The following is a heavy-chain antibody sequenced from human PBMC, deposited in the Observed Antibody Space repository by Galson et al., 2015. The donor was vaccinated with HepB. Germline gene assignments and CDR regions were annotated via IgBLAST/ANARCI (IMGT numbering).Heavy chain of an antibody. V-gene: IGHV1-46*01. Sequence: SVKVSCKASGYTFTSYYMHWVRQAPGQGLEWMGIINPSGGSTSYAQKFQGRVTMTRDTSTSTVYMELSSLRSEDTAVYYCARERGYYYDSSGYPLIYWGQGTLVTVSS. CDR2: INPSGGST. CDR3: ARERGYYYDSSGYPLIY. J-gene: IGHJ4*02. CDR1: GYTFTSYY. D-gene: IGHD3-22*01.